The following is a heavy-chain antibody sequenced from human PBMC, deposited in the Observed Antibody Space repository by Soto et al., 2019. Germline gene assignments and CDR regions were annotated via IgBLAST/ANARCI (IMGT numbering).Heavy chain of an antibody. CDR1: GFTFSSYG. J-gene: IGHJ5*02. D-gene: IGHD5-18*01. V-gene: IGHV3-33*01. CDR2: IWYDGSSK. CDR3: ARDREAMEFYP. Sequence: PGGSLRLSCAASGFTFSSYGMHWVRQAPGKGLEWVAVIWYDGSSKYYADSVKGRFTISRDNSKNTLYLQMNSLRAEDTAVYYCARDREAMEFYPWGQGTLVTV.